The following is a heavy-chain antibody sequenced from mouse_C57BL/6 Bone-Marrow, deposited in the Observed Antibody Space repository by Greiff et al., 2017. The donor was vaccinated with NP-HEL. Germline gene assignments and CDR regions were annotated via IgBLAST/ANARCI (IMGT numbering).Heavy chain of an antibody. V-gene: IGHV5-15*01. Sequence: EVQVVESGGGLVQPGGSLKLSCAASGFTFSDYGMAWVRQAPRKGPEWVAFISNLAYSIYYADTVTGRFTISRENAKNTLYLGMSSLRSEDTAKYDSARLTGGYWYIDVWGTGTTVTVSS. CDR2: ISNLAYSI. D-gene: IGHD4-1*01. J-gene: IGHJ1*03. CDR1: GFTFSDYG. CDR3: ARLTGGYWYIDV.